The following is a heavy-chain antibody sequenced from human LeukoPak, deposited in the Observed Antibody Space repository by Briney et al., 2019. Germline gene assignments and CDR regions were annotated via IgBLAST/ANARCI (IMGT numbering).Heavy chain of an antibody. Sequence: TGGSLRLSCAASGFTFSSYAMSWVRQAPGKGLEWVSAISGSGGSTYYADSVKGRFTISRDNSKNTLYLQMNSLRAEDTAVYYCAKDSIPRIAVAGNFDYWGQGTLVTVSS. D-gene: IGHD6-19*01. CDR1: GFTFSSYA. V-gene: IGHV3-23*01. CDR2: ISGSGGST. J-gene: IGHJ4*02. CDR3: AKDSIPRIAVAGNFDY.